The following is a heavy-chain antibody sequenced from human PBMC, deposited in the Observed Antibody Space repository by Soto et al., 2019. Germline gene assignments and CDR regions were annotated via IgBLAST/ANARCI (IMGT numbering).Heavy chain of an antibody. Sequence: QVKLVQSGAEVKKPGASVKVSCKASGYTFTSYDINWVRQATGQGLEWMGWMNPNSGNTGYAQKFQGRVTMTRNTSISTAYMELSSLRSEDTAVYYCARCLCTNPLVRGVIGYWGQGTLVTVSS. CDR2: MNPNSGNT. CDR3: ARCLCTNPLVRGVIGY. CDR1: GYTFTSYD. V-gene: IGHV1-8*01. D-gene: IGHD3-10*01. J-gene: IGHJ4*02.